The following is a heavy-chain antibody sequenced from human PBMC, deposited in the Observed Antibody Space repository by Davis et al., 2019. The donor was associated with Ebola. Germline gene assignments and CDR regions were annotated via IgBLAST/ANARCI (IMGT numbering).Heavy chain of an antibody. CDR2: IIPIFGTA. Sequence: AASVKVSCKASGVTLSSYNINWVRLTPGQGLEWMGGIIPIFGTANYAQKFQGRVTITADKSTSTAYMELSSLRSEDTAVYYCARAATVWGQGTTVTVSS. J-gene: IGHJ6*02. CDR3: ARAATV. V-gene: IGHV1-69*06. CDR1: GVTLSSYN.